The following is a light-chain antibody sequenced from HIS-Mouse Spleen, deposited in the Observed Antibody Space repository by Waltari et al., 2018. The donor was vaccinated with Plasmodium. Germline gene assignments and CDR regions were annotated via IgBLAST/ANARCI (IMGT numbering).Light chain of an antibody. J-gene: IGKJ2*01. CDR2: KAS. V-gene: IGKV1-5*03. CDR1: KSISLW. Sequence: DIQMTQSPSTLSASVVDRVTITCRASKSISLWLAWHQKKPGKAPKLLIYKASSLESGVPSRFSGSGSGTEFTLTISSLQPDDFATYYCKQYNSYYTFGQGTELEIK. CDR3: KQYNSYYT.